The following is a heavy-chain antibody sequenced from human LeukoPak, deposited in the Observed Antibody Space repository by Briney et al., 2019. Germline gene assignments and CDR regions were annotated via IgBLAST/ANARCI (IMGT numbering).Heavy chain of an antibody. CDR2: IYYSGST. J-gene: IGHJ4*02. CDR3: ARIYGAGSYTPIDFDY. V-gene: IGHV4-59*01. Sequence: SETLSLILHPPPPPIFSYYFSSFRQPPGKGLEWIGYIYYSGSTNYNPSLKSRVTISVDTSKNQFSLKLSSVTAADTAVYYCARIYGAGSYTPIDFDYWGQGTLVTVSS. CDR1: PPPIFSYY. D-gene: IGHD3-10*01.